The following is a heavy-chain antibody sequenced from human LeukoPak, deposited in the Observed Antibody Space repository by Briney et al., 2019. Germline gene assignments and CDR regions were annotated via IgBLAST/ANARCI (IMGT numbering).Heavy chain of an antibody. CDR1: GYNFPTYW. CDR2: IYPGDSET. CDR3: SISAANWFDS. Sequence: GQSLKISCQGSGYNFPTYWIGWVRQMPGKGLEWMGFIYPGDSETRYSPSFQGQVTISVDKSISTAYLQWSSLKASDTAMYYCSISAANWFDSWGQGTLVTVFS. J-gene: IGHJ5*01. D-gene: IGHD6-13*01. V-gene: IGHV5-51*01.